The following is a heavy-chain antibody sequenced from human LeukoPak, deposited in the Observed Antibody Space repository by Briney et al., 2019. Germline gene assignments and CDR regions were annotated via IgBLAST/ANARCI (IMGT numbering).Heavy chain of an antibody. D-gene: IGHD5-24*01. CDR2: INHSGST. V-gene: IGHV4-34*01. CDR1: GGSFSGYY. J-gene: IGHJ4*02. CDR3: ARWQDGYDYRGLDF. Sequence: PSETLSLTCAVYGGSFSGYYWSWIRQPPGKGLEWIGEINHSGSTNYSPSLKSRVTISIDKSKNHFSLSLKSVTAADTAVYYCARWQDGYDYRGLDFWGQGALVTVSS.